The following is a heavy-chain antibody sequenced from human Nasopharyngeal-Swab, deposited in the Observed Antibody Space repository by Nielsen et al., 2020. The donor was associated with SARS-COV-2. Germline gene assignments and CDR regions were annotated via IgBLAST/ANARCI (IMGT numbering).Heavy chain of an antibody. Sequence: GGSLRLSCAASGFTFSSYSMNWVRQAPGKGLEWVSSISSSSSYIYYADSVKGRFAISRDNAKNSLYLQMNSLRAEDPAVYYCARDRYYYDSSGWAFDIWGQGTMVTVSS. V-gene: IGHV3-21*01. CDR2: ISSSSSYI. D-gene: IGHD3-22*01. J-gene: IGHJ3*02. CDR3: ARDRYYYDSSGWAFDI. CDR1: GFTFSSYS.